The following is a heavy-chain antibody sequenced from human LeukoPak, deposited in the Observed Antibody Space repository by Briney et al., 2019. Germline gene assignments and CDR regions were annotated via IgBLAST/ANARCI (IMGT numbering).Heavy chain of an antibody. CDR1: GYTLTELS. Sequence: ASVKVSCKVSGYTLTELSIHWVRQAPGKGLEWMGGFEPEDDETIYAQKFQGRVTMTEDTSTDTAYMELSSLRSEDTAVYYCATGGESSRSSGYYFEYWGQGTLVTVSS. V-gene: IGHV1-24*01. D-gene: IGHD6-13*01. J-gene: IGHJ4*02. CDR2: FEPEDDET. CDR3: ATGGESSRSSGYYFEY.